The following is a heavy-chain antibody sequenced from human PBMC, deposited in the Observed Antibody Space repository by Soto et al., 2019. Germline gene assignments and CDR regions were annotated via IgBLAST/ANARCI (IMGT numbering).Heavy chain of an antibody. V-gene: IGHV2-70*04. CDR3: ARSIVAAGNRWFDP. J-gene: IGHJ5*02. CDR1: GFSLSTSGMR. CDR2: IDWDDDK. D-gene: IGHD6-13*01. Sequence: PTLTCTFSGFSLSTSGMRVSWIRQPPGKALEWLARIDWDDDKLYSTSLKTRLTISKDTSKNQVVLTMTNMDPVDTATYYCARSIVAAGNRWFDPWGQGTLVTVSS.